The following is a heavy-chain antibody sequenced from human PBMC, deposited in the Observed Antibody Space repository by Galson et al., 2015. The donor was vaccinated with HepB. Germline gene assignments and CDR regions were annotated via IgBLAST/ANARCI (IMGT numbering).Heavy chain of an antibody. D-gene: IGHD3-10*01. CDR2: IYSGGST. Sequence: SLRLSCAASGFTVSSNYMSWVRQAPGKGLEWVSVIYSGGSTYYADSVKGRFTISRDNSKNTLYLQMNSLRAEDTAVYYCARDQGGSGSYLNYYYGMDVWGQGTTVTVSS. CDR3: ARDQGGSGSYLNYYYGMDV. V-gene: IGHV3-66*02. CDR1: GFTVSSNY. J-gene: IGHJ6*02.